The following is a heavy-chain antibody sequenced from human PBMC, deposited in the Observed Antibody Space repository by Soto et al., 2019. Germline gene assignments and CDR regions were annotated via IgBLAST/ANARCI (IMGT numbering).Heavy chain of an antibody. J-gene: IGHJ3*02. Sequence: EVQLVESGGGLVQPGGSLRLSCAASGFTFSSYDMHWVRQAAGKGLEWVSAIGTAGDTYYPGSVKGRFTISRENAKNSLYLQMNRLRAGDTAVYYCARGPTEDCSGGNCYRDGAFDIWGQGTMVTVSS. D-gene: IGHD2-15*01. CDR3: ARGPTEDCSGGNCYRDGAFDI. CDR1: GFTFSSYD. V-gene: IGHV3-13*01. CDR2: IGTAGDT.